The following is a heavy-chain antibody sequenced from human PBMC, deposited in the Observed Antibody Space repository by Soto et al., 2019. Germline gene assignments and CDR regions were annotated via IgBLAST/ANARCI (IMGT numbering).Heavy chain of an antibody. CDR2: ISAYNGNT. D-gene: IGHD3-3*01. Sequence: ASVKVSCKASGYTFTSYGISWVRQAPGQGLDWVGWISAYNGNTNYAQKLQGRVTMTTDTSTSTAYMELRSLRSDDTAVYYCARGLGRNYDFCSGYDIPLYYYYGMDVWGQGTTVTVSS. CDR1: GYTFTSYG. CDR3: ARGLGRNYDFCSGYDIPLYYYYGMDV. J-gene: IGHJ6*02. V-gene: IGHV1-18*04.